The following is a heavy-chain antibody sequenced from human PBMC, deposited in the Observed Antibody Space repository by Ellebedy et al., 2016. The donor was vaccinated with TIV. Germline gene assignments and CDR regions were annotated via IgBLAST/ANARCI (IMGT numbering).Heavy chain of an antibody. V-gene: IGHV3-74*01. J-gene: IGHJ4*02. Sequence: PGGSLRLSCAASGFTFSSYWMYWVRQVPGKGLVWVARLNTDGTRTNYADSVKGRFTISRDNAKNTLYLQMNSLRAEDTALYYCARDLAPGVTTVGATDYWGQGTLVTVSS. CDR1: GFTFSSYW. D-gene: IGHD4-23*01. CDR2: LNTDGTRT. CDR3: ARDLAPGVTTVGATDY.